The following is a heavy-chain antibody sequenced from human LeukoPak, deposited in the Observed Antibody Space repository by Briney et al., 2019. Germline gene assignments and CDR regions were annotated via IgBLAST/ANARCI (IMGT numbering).Heavy chain of an antibody. J-gene: IGHJ2*01. D-gene: IGHD3-22*01. CDR1: GVTFSNYW. CDR2: INQDGSEM. V-gene: IGHV3-7*01. CDR3: ARDQGSMLVVRTTNSYFDL. Sequence: PGGSLRLSCAASGVTFSNYWMSCARQAPGKGLEWLANINQDGSEMYYVDSVNGRFTISRDNDKNSLYLQINSLRADDTAVYYCARDQGSMLVVRTTNSYFDLWGRGTLVTVSS.